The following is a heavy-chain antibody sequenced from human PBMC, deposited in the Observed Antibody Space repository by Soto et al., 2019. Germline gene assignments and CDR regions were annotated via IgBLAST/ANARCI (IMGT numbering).Heavy chain of an antibody. CDR2: IFPGDSET. CDR3: VRPGGAATGSNYYNLDV. CDR1: GYSFSNYW. D-gene: IGHD6-13*01. J-gene: IGHJ6*02. V-gene: IGHV5-51*01. Sequence: PGESLKISCKGSGYSFSNYWIGWVRQMSGKGLEWMGIIFPGDSETRYSPSFQGQVTISADNSVSIAYLQWSSLKASDTAMYYCVRPGGAATGSNYYNLDVWGQGTTVTVSS.